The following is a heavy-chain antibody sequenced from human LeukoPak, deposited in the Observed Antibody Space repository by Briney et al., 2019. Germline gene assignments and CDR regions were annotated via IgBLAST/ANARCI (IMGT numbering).Heavy chain of an antibody. J-gene: IGHJ5*02. Sequence: GASVKVSCKASGYRFTDYYMQWVRQAPGQGLEWVGWISPKSGRTKSSQKFQVRVTVTWDTSISTAYMELSRLRSDDTAIYYCARERDSSGYSPLDPWGQGTRITVSS. CDR3: ARERDSSGYSPLDP. CDR1: GYRFTDYY. D-gene: IGHD3-22*01. V-gene: IGHV1-2*02. CDR2: ISPKSGRT.